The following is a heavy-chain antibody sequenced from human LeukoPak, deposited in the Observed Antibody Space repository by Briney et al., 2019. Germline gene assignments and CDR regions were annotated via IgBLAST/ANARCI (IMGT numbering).Heavy chain of an antibody. CDR1: GFTFSSYA. Sequence: GGSLRLSCAASGFTFSSYAMHWVRQAPGKGLEWVAVISYDGSNKYSADSAKGRFTISRDNSKNTPYLQMNSLRGEDTAVYYCARDPFRMVREVITAGYYYYGMDVWGQGTTVTVSS. CDR2: ISYDGSNK. CDR3: ARDPFRMVREVITAGYYYYGMDV. V-gene: IGHV3-30-3*01. D-gene: IGHD3-10*01. J-gene: IGHJ6*02.